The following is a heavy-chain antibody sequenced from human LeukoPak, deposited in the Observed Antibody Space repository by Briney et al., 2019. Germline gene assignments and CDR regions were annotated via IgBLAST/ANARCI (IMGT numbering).Heavy chain of an antibody. CDR3: AGHFGAWHYFDY. CDR1: GFTFGSYG. D-gene: IGHD3-3*01. Sequence: PGGSLRLSCAASGFTFGSYGMHWVRQAPGKGLEWIAFIGDGGTNRYYADSVKGRFTISRDNSKNTVYLQMNSLRGEDTAVYYCAGHFGAWHYFDYWAQGTLVTVSS. J-gene: IGHJ4*02. CDR2: IGDGGTNR. V-gene: IGHV3-30*02.